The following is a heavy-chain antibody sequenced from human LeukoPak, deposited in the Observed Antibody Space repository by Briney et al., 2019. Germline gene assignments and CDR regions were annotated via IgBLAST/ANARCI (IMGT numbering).Heavy chain of an antibody. CDR3: ARDRYYCSSTSCYRIGLGSFDY. Sequence: GRSLRLSCAASGFTFSSYGMHWVRQAPGKGLEWVAVISNDGSNKDYADSVKGRFTISRDNSKNTLYLQMNSLRAEDTAVYHCARDRYYCSSTSCYRIGLGSFDYWGQGTLVTVSS. D-gene: IGHD2-2*01. CDR1: GFTFSSYG. V-gene: IGHV3-30-3*01. J-gene: IGHJ4*02. CDR2: ISNDGSNK.